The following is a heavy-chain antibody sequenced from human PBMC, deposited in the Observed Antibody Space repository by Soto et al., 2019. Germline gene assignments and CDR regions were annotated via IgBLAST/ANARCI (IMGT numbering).Heavy chain of an antibody. Sequence: VQLVESGGGLVKPGGSLRLSCAASGFTFSDYYMSWIRQAPGKGLEWVSAISGSGGSTYYADSVKGRFTISRDNSRNTLYLQRNRLRAEDTAVYYCAKETGYSSGIYYDYYGMDVWGQGTTVTVSS. CDR2: ISGSGGST. D-gene: IGHD6-19*01. V-gene: IGHV3-23*04. CDR1: GFTFSDYY. J-gene: IGHJ6*02. CDR3: AKETGYSSGIYYDYYGMDV.